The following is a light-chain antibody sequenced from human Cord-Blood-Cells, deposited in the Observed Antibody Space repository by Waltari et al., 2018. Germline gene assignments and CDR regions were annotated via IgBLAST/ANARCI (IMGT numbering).Light chain of an antibody. Sequence: EIVLTQSPATLSSPPAERAPLSCRASQSVSSYLAWYQQKPGQAPRLLIYDASNSATGIPARFSGSGSGTDFTLTISSLEPEDFAVYYCQQRSNWPLTFGGGTKVEIK. J-gene: IGKJ4*01. CDR3: QQRSNWPLT. V-gene: IGKV3-11*01. CDR1: QSVSSY. CDR2: DAS.